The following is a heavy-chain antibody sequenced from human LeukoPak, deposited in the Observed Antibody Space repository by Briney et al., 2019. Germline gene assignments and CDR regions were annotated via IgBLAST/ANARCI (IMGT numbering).Heavy chain of an antibody. CDR2: IWYGGSNK. D-gene: IGHD3-3*01. Sequence: GGSLRLSCAASGFTFSSYGMHWVRQAPGKGLEWVAVIWYGGSNKYYADSVKGRFTISRDNSKNTLYLQMNSLRAEDTAVYYCAKSLRDYDFWSGPPDYWGQGTLVTVSS. J-gene: IGHJ4*02. V-gene: IGHV3-30*02. CDR1: GFTFSSYG. CDR3: AKSLRDYDFWSGPPDY.